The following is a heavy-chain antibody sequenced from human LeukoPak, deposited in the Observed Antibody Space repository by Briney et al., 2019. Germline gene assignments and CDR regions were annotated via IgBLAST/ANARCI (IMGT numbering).Heavy chain of an antibody. D-gene: IGHD1-26*01. J-gene: IGHJ1*01. CDR3: ATSIVGFTYDEHFQH. Sequence: GRSLRLSCAASGFTFSSYWMHWVRQAPGKGLVWVSRINTDGTSTSYADSVKGRFTISRDNAKNTLYLQMNSLRAEDTAVYYCATSIVGFTYDEHFQHWGQGTLVTVSS. V-gene: IGHV3-74*01. CDR1: GFTFSSYW. CDR2: INTDGTST.